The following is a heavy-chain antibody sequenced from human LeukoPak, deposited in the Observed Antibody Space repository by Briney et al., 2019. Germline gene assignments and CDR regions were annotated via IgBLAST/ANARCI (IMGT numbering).Heavy chain of an antibody. D-gene: IGHD1-7*01. CDR1: GGSISSYY. V-gene: IGHV4-59*01. J-gene: IGHJ4*02. CDR2: IYYSGST. CDR3: VRAELPPLFDY. Sequence: SETLSLTCTVSGGSISSYYWSWIRQPPGKGLEWIGYIYYSGSTKYNPSLKSRVTISVDTSKNQFSLRLSSVTAADTAVYYCVRAELPPLFDYWGQGTLVTVSS.